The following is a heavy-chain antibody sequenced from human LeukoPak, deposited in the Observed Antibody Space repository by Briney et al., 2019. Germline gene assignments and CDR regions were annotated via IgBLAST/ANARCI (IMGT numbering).Heavy chain of an antibody. Sequence: GASVKVSCKASGGTFSRFTISWVRQAPGPGFEWMGGITPIFGTANFAQKFQGRVSITADGSTSTAFMELSSLRSEDTAVYYCAREWGLESSGYYYAYWGQGTLVTVSS. CDR1: GGTFSRFT. J-gene: IGHJ4*02. V-gene: IGHV1-69*13. D-gene: IGHD3-22*01. CDR3: AREWGLESSGYYYAY. CDR2: ITPIFGTA.